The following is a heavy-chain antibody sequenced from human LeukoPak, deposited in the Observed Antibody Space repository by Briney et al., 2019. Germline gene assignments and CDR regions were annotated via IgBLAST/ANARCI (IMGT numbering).Heavy chain of an antibody. Sequence: GGSLRLSCAASGFTVSNNYMSWVRQAPGRGLEWVSVIYSGGSTYYADSVKGRFTISRDNSKNTVYLQMNNLRAGDTAVYYCAKDIVGARGGFDYWGQGTLVTVSS. CDR2: IYSGGST. J-gene: IGHJ4*02. CDR3: AKDIVGARGGFDY. V-gene: IGHV3-66*01. CDR1: GFTVSNNY. D-gene: IGHD1-26*01.